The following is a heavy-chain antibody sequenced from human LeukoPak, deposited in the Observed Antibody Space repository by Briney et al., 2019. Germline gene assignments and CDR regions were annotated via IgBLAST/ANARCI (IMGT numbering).Heavy chain of an antibody. CDR3: VREGNELLSKNFDY. D-gene: IGHD2-21*02. V-gene: IGHV1-2*02. J-gene: IGHJ4*02. Sequence: VASVKVSCKASGFTFSGHYIHWVRQAPGQGLEWMGYINPHSGGTSSPQKFQGRVTMTTDTSISAVYMELGSLTSDDTAMYYCVREGNELLSKNFDYWGQGSLVTVSS. CDR2: INPHSGGT. CDR1: GFTFSGHY.